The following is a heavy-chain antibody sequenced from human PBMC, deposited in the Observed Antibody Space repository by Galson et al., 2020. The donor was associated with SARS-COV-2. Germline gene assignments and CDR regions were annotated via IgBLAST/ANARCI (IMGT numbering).Heavy chain of an antibody. V-gene: IGHV3-13*01. Sequence: GGSLRLSCAVSGFTFSSYDMHWVRQATGKGLEWVSAIGTAGDTYYPGSVKGRFTISRENAKNSLYLQMNSLRAGDTAVYYCARGVGRDGYNYGTDAFDIWGQGTMVTVSS. CDR1: GFTFSSYD. D-gene: IGHD5-12*01. CDR2: IGTAGDT. J-gene: IGHJ3*02. CDR3: ARGVGRDGYNYGTDAFDI.